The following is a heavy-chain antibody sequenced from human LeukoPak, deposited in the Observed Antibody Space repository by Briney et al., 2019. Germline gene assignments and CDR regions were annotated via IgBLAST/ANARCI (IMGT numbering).Heavy chain of an antibody. CDR2: ISAYNGNK. CDR1: GYTFTSYG. J-gene: IGHJ4*02. CDR3: AREGNYDILTGYYFTDY. D-gene: IGHD3-9*01. V-gene: IGHV1-18*01. Sequence: ASVTISCKASGYTFTSYGISWVRQARGQGLEWMGWISAYNGNKNYAQKLQGRVTMTTNTSTSTAYMELRRLRSDDTAVYYCAREGNYDILTGYYFTDYWGQGTLVTVSS.